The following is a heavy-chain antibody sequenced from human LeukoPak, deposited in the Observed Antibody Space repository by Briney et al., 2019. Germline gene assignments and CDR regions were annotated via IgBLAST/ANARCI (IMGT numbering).Heavy chain of an antibody. Sequence: SETLSLTCAVYGGSFSGYYWSWIRQPPGKGLEWVGEINHSGSTNYNPSLKSRVTISVDTSKNQFSLKLSSVTAADTAVYYCARLEEKAQRQFRGGYCYFDPWGHGTLVTVSS. CDR3: ARLEEKAQRQFRGGYCYFDP. CDR1: GGSFSGYY. V-gene: IGHV4-34*01. CDR2: INHSGST. D-gene: IGHD5-24*01. J-gene: IGHJ2*01.